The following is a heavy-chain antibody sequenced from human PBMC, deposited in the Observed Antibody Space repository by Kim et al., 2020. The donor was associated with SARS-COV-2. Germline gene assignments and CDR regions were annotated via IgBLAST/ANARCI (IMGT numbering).Heavy chain of an antibody. CDR3: ARDWEYDFWSGYHYGMDV. J-gene: IGHJ6*02. Sequence: KGRFTISRYKSKNTLYRQMSSLRAEDTAVYYCARDWEYDFWSGYHYGMDVWGQGTMVTVSS. V-gene: IGHV3-53*01. D-gene: IGHD3-3*01.